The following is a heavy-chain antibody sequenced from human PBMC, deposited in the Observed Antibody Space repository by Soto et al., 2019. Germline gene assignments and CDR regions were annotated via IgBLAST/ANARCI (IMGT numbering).Heavy chain of an antibody. Sequence: EVQLVESGGGLVQPGGSLRLSCAASGFTFSSYWMHWVRQAPGKGLVWVSRINSDGSSTTYADSVKGRFTISRDNAKNTLYLQMNSLRAEDTAVYYCARVAVLVWFGEDYFDSWGQGTLVTVSS. CDR1: GFTFSSYW. V-gene: IGHV3-74*01. CDR2: INSDGSST. J-gene: IGHJ4*02. CDR3: ARVAVLVWFGEDYFDS. D-gene: IGHD3-10*01.